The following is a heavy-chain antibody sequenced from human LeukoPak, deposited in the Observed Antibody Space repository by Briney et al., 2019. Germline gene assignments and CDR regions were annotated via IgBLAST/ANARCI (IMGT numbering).Heavy chain of an antibody. CDR3: ASQYCSSGSCYFDY. CDR2: IWYDGSNK. Sequence: GGSLRLSCAASGFTFSSYGMHWVRQAPGKGLEWVAVIWYDGSNKYYADSVKGRFTISRDNSKNTVYLQMNSLRVEDTAVYYCASQYCSSGSCYFDYWGRGTLVTVAS. CDR1: GFTFSSYG. V-gene: IGHV3-33*08. D-gene: IGHD2-15*01. J-gene: IGHJ4*02.